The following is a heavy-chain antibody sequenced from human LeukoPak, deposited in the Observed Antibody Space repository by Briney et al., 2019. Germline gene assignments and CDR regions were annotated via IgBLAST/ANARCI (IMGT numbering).Heavy chain of an antibody. D-gene: IGHD1-14*01. CDR3: ATETNGRHYDY. J-gene: IGHJ4*02. Sequence: GGSLRLSCTTSGLTFFTSGFNWVRQAPGKGLEWVASIGPTGFDRYHADSIKGRFTISRDNANNFLYLQMDSLRAEDTAVYYCATETNGRHYDYWGQGTLLTVSS. CDR2: IGPTGFDR. V-gene: IGHV3-21*06. CDR1: GLTFFTSG.